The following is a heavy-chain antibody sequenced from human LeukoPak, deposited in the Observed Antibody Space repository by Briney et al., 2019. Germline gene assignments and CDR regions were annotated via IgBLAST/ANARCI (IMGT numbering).Heavy chain of an antibody. CDR1: GFNFINYA. D-gene: IGHD4-17*01. CDR2: ISFDATSK. CDR3: ARLGARQMLEY. J-gene: IGHJ4*02. V-gene: IGHV3-30*04. Sequence: GSLRLSCAASGFNFINYAMHWVRQAPGKGLEWVAVISFDATSKYYADSVKGRFTISRDNSKNTLYLQLSSLRPEDTAVYYCARLGARQMLEYWGQGTLVTVSS.